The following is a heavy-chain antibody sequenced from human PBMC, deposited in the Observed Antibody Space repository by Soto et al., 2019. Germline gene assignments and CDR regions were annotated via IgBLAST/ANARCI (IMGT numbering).Heavy chain of an antibody. CDR3: AIHNKVLRFLQWYLYYYYGMDV. CDR1: GGTFSSYA. V-gene: IGHV1-69*13. D-gene: IGHD3-3*01. CDR2: IIPIFGTA. Sequence: SVKVSCKASGGTFSSYAISWVRQAPGQGLEWTGGIIPIFGTANYAQKFQGRVTITADESTSTAYMELSSLRSEDTAVYYCAIHNKVLRFLQWYLYYYYGMDVWGQGTTLTVS. J-gene: IGHJ6*02.